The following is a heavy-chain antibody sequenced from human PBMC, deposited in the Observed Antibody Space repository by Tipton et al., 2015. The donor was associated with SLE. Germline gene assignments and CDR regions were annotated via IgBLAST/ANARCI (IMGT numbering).Heavy chain of an antibody. D-gene: IGHD4-17*01. CDR1: GFTFTTYG. CDR3: AKDRDGNYPVHAFDI. Sequence: SLRLSCSASGFTFTTYGIHWVRQAPGKGLEWVSGISASGGSTYYADSVRGRFTVSRDNSKNTLYPQINSLRAEDTAVYYCAKDRDGNYPVHAFDIWGQGTMVTVSS. J-gene: IGHJ3*02. V-gene: IGHV3-23*01. CDR2: ISASGGST.